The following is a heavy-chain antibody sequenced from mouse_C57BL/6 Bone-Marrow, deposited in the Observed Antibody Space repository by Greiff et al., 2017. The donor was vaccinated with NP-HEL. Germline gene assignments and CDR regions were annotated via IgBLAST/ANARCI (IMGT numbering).Heavy chain of an antibody. Sequence: QVHVKQPGAELVKPGASVKLSCKASGYTFTSYWMQWVKQRPGQGLEWIGEIDPSDSYTNYNQKFKGKATLTVDTSSSTAYMQLSSLTSEDSAVYYCARSYYDYDRVDYWGQGTTLTVSS. D-gene: IGHD2-4*01. CDR3: ARSYYDYDRVDY. CDR2: IDPSDSYT. J-gene: IGHJ2*01. CDR1: GYTFTSYW. V-gene: IGHV1-50*01.